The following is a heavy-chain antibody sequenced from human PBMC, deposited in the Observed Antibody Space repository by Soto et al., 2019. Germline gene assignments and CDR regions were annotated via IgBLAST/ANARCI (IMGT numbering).Heavy chain of an antibody. D-gene: IGHD4-17*01. J-gene: IGHJ6*03. CDR3: ARCTVPRQYYYYYMDV. Sequence: QVQLVQSGAEVKKPGASVKVSCKASGYTFTSYYMHWVRQAPGQGLGLMGVIDPNGGRTNYEQKFQGRVTMTSDTSTSTVYMELSSRRSEDTAVYYCARCTVPRQYYYYYMDVWGKGTTVTVSS. V-gene: IGHV1-46*03. CDR2: IDPNGGRT. CDR1: GYTFTSYY.